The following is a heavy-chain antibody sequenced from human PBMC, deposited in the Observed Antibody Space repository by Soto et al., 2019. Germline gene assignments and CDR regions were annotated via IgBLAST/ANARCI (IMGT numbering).Heavy chain of an antibody. CDR1: GGTFRSYA. J-gene: IGHJ2*01. Sequence: QVELVQSGAEVRKPGSSVKVSCTASGGTFRSYAIAWVRQVPGQGLEWMGGIIPMYGIPNYAQKFQGRLTVTADESTSTGYMELTSLTSEDTAVYYCARGSWIVSTKRYFDFWGHGTLVTVSS. V-gene: IGHV1-69*12. D-gene: IGHD5-12*01. CDR2: IIPMYGIP. CDR3: ARGSWIVSTKRYFDF.